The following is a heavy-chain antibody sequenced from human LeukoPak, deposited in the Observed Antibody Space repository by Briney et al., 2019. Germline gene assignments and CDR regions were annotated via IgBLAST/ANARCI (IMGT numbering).Heavy chain of an antibody. CDR3: ARTVARTWVDY. J-gene: IGHJ4*02. D-gene: IGHD6-19*01. Sequence: PSETLSLTCTVSGDSISSGGYYWSWIRQHPGKGLEWIGYIYHSGSTYYNPSLKSRLSISVDTSKNRFSLKLNSVTAADTAVYYCARTVARTWVDYWGQGTLVTVSS. CDR2: IYHSGST. V-gene: IGHV4-31*03. CDR1: GDSISSGGYY.